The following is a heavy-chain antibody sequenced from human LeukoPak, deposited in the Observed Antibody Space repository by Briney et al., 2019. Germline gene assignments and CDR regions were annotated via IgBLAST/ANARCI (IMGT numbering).Heavy chain of an antibody. J-gene: IGHJ4*02. V-gene: IGHV1-2*02. CDR2: INPNSGGT. D-gene: IGHD5-12*01. Sequence: SVKVSCKASGYSFTGYYMHWVRQAPGQGLEWMGCINPNSGGTDYAQKFQGRVTMTRDTSISTAYMELSRLTSDDTAVYYCAGFSGYDPYYFDYWGQGTLVAVSS. CDR1: GYSFTGYY. CDR3: AGFSGYDPYYFDY.